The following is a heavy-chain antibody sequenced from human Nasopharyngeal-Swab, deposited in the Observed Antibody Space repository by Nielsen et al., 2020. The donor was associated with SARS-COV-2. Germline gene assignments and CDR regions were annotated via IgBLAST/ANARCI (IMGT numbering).Heavy chain of an antibody. CDR3: AREGKNYYGSGKRGPAFDI. CDR1: GGSISSGGYY. CDR2: IYYSGST. J-gene: IGHJ3*02. V-gene: IGHV4-31*03. Sequence: SETLSLTCTVSGGSISSGGYYWSWIRQHPGKGLEWIGYIYYSGSTYYNPSLKSRVTISVDTSKNQFSLKLSSVTAADMAVYYCAREGKNYYGSGKRGPAFDIWGQGTMVTVSS. D-gene: IGHD3-10*01.